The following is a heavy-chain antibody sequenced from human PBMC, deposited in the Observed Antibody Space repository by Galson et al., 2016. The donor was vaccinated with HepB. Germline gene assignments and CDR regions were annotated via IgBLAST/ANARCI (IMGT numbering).Heavy chain of an antibody. V-gene: IGHV3-23*01. CDR1: GFTFSSYT. Sequence: LRLSCAASGFTFSSYTMSWVRQAPGKGLEWVSIISGSTITTHYADSVKGRFTISRDNSKNTLYLQMNSLRPEDTAVYYCAKVVGRFGTGGDAFDMWGQGTMVTVSS. J-gene: IGHJ3*02. CDR3: AKVVGRFGTGGDAFDM. D-gene: IGHD3-10*01. CDR2: ISGSTITT.